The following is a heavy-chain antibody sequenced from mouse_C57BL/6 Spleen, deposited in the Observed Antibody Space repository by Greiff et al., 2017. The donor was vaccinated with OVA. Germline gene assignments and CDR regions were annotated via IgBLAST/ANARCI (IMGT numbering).Heavy chain of an antibody. CDR1: GYTFTSYW. D-gene: IGHD2-3*01. CDR2: IYPSDSET. V-gene: IGHV1-61*01. CDR3: ARRRDGYYDSWFAY. Sequence: QVQLQQPGAELVRPGSSVKLSCKASGYTFTSYWMDWVKQRPGQGLEWIGNIYPSDSETHYNQKFKDKATLTVDKSSSTAYMQLRSLTSEDSAVYYCARRRDGYYDSWFAYWGQGTLVTVSA. J-gene: IGHJ3*01.